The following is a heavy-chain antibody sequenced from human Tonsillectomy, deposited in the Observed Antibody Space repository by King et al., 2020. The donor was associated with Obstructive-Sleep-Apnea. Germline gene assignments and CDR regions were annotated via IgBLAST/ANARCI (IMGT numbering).Heavy chain of an antibody. Sequence: VQLVESGAEVKKPGASVKVSCKASGYTFTSYGISWVRQAPGQGLEWMGWISAYNGNTNYAQKLQGRVTMTTDTSTSTAYMELRSLRSDDTAVYYCAGFSSGWSVVSGRWFDPWGQGTLVTVSS. CDR3: AGFSSGWSVVSGRWFDP. J-gene: IGHJ5*02. CDR2: ISAYNGNT. CDR1: GYTFTSYG. V-gene: IGHV1-18*04. D-gene: IGHD6-19*01.